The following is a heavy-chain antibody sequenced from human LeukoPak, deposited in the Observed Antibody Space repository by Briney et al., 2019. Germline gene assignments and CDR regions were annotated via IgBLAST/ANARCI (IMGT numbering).Heavy chain of an antibody. D-gene: IGHD3-10*01. J-gene: IGHJ4*02. CDR3: AKDIGTGFGELVFDY. V-gene: IGHV3-9*01. Sequence: GGSLRLSCAASGFTFDDYAMHWVRQAPGKGLEWVSGISWNSGSIGYADSVKGRFTISRDNAKNSLCLQMNSLRAEDTALYYCAKDIGTGFGELVFDYWGQGTLVTVSS. CDR2: ISWNSGSI. CDR1: GFTFDDYA.